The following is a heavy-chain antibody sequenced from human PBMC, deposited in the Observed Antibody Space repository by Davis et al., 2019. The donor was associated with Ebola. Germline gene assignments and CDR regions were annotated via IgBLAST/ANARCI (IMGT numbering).Heavy chain of an antibody. V-gene: IGHV4-34*01. CDR2: INHSGST. CDR1: GGSFSGYY. J-gene: IGHJ5*02. Sequence: SETLSLTFAVYGGSFSGYYWSWIRQPPGKGLEWIGEINHSGSTNYNPSLKSRVTISVDTSKNQFSLKLSSVTAADTAVYYCARVKYQLLLVTWPWGQGTLVTVSS. CDR3: ARVKYQLLLVTWP. D-gene: IGHD2-2*01.